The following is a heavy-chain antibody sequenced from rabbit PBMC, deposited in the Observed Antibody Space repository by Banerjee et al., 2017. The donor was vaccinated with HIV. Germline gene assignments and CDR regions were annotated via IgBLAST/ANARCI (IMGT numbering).Heavy chain of an antibody. CDR3: ARHVSGWGAFGL. CDR2: IYAGSSGNT. V-gene: IGHV1S40*01. Sequence: QSLEESGGDLVKPGASLTLTCTASGFDISSYNMQWVRQPPGKGLEWIACIYAGSSGNTYYASWAKGRFTISKTSSTTVTLQMTSLTAADTATYFCARHVSGWGAFGLWGPGTLVTVS. J-gene: IGHJ6*01. CDR1: GFDISSYN. D-gene: IGHD4-1*01.